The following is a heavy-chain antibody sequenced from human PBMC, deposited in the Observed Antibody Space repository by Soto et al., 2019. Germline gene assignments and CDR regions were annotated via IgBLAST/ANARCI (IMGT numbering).Heavy chain of an antibody. CDR3: AKISVAGLAH. CDR1: GFTFDDYA. V-gene: IGHV3-9*01. D-gene: IGHD6-19*01. Sequence: EVQLVESGGGLVQPGRSLRLSCAASGFTFDDYAMHWVRQAPGKGVEWVSGISWNGNSTGSADSVKGRFTISRDNAKNSISLQMNSLRAEDTALYYCAKISVAGLAHWGQGTLVTVSS. CDR2: ISWNGNST. J-gene: IGHJ5*02.